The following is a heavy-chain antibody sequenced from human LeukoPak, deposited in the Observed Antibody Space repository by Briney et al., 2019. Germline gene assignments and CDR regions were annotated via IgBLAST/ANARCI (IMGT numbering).Heavy chain of an antibody. V-gene: IGHV3-7*01. J-gene: IGHJ6*02. Sequence: GGSLRLSCAASGFPFRTYWMSWVRQAPGKGLQWVANINQDGSEENSVDSVKGRFTISRDNAKNSLYLQMNSLRGEDTAVYYCARDLTGPYFYYGMDVWGQGTTVTVSS. CDR3: ARDLTGPYFYYGMDV. CDR2: INQDGSEE. CDR1: GFPFRTYW.